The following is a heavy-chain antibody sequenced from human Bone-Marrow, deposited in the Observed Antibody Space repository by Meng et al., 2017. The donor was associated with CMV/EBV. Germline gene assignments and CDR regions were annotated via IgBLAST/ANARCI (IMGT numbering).Heavy chain of an antibody. J-gene: IGHJ4*02. Sequence: GGSLRLSCAASGFTFSNYAMSWVRQAPGKGLEWVSYISSSSSTIYYADSVKGRFTISRDNAKNSLYLQMNRLRAEDTAVYYCASSKGFWSGFEDYFDYWGQGTLVTVSS. CDR3: ASSKGFWSGFEDYFDY. D-gene: IGHD3-3*01. CDR2: ISSSSSTI. CDR1: GFTFSNYA. V-gene: IGHV3-48*04.